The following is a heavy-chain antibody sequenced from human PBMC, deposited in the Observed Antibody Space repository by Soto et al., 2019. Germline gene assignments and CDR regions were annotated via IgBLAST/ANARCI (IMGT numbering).Heavy chain of an antibody. CDR2: ISYDGSSK. J-gene: IGHJ4*02. CDR1: GFTISSYA. V-gene: IGHV3-30-3*01. CDR3: ARDAVAMDY. D-gene: IGHD6-19*01. Sequence: PGGSLRLSCAASGFTISSYAIHWVRQAPGKGLEWVAVISYDGSSKYNSDSVKGPFTISRDKSKNTVYLQMHSLTVEDTAVYYCARDAVAMDYWGRGTLVTVSS.